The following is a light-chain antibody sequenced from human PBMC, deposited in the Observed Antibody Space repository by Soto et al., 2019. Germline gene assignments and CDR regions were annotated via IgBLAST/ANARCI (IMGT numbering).Light chain of an antibody. CDR1: QGITNR. CDR3: QQYNSYSST. CDR2: EAS. J-gene: IGKJ4*01. Sequence: DIQMTQSPSSVSASVGDRVTITCRASQGITNRLAWYQQKPGKAPKLLIYEASSLQSGVPSRISGSGSGTDFTLTISSLQPDDFATYYCQQYNSYSSTFGGGTKVEIK. V-gene: IGKV1D-16*01.